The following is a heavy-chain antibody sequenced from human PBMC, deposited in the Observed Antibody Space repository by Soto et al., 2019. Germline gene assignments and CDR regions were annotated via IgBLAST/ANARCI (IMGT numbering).Heavy chain of an antibody. CDR3: ARDLGYSGYEVRSDRNWFDP. V-gene: IGHV1-69*13. D-gene: IGHD5-12*01. CDR1: GGTFSSYA. J-gene: IGHJ5*02. Sequence: GASVKVCCKASGGTFSSYAISWVRQAPGQGLEWMGGIIPIFGTANYAQKFQGRVTITADESTSTAYMELSSLRSEDTAVYYCARDLGYSGYEVRSDRNWFDPWGQGTLVTVSS. CDR2: IIPIFGTA.